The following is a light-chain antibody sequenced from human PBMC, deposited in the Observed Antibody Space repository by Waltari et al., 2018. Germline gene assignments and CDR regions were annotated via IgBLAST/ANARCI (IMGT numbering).Light chain of an antibody. CDR2: GAS. V-gene: IGKV1-39*01. CDR3: QQFYGAPPAT. Sequence: DILMTQSPSSLSASVGDSVTITCRASPSITDYLNWYQQKPGKAPKLLIYGASTLQSGVPSRFSGSGFETEFVLNISSLQPEDCATYYCQQFYGAPPATFGQGTTVEI. J-gene: IGKJ1*01. CDR1: PSITDY.